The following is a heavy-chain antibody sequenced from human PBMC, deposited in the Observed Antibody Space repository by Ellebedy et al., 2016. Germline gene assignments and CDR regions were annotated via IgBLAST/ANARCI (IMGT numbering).Heavy chain of an antibody. D-gene: IGHD2-21*02. CDR3: ATCGGDCDSPTLFDY. CDR2: IIYSGST. V-gene: IGHV4-30-4*08. CDR1: GGSISSGNYS. Sequence: SETLSLTCTVSGGSISSGNYSWGWIRQPPGKGLEWIGSIIYSGSTHYIPSPRGRLFISLDMSKNQISLSLSSVTAADTARYYCATCGGDCDSPTLFDYWGQGALVTVSS. J-gene: IGHJ4*02.